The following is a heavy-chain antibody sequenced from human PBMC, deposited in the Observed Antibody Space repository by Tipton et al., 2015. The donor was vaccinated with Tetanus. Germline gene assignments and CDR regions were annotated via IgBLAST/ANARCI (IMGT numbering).Heavy chain of an antibody. CDR2: IKQDGSET. V-gene: IGHV3-7*04. CDR1: GFTFSGYW. D-gene: IGHD7-27*01. J-gene: IGHJ4*02. Sequence: SLRLSCAASGFTFSGYWMSWVRQAPGKGLEWVANIKQDGSETYHVDSVKGRFTISRDNAKNSLYLQMNSLKAEDSAVYYCARGSGAMDSWGQGTLVTVSS. CDR3: ARGSGAMDS.